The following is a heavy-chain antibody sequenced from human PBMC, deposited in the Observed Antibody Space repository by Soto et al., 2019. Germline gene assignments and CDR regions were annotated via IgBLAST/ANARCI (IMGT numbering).Heavy chain of an antibody. Sequence: ASVKVSCKASGGTFNNYPITWVRQAPGEGLEWMGGSIPIFGTANYAQKFQGRVTISVDESTSTAYMELSSLRSEDTAVYYCARGRGYSGDDHYYYFDMDVWGQGTTGTVSS. CDR2: SIPIFGTA. J-gene: IGHJ6*02. CDR1: GGTFNNYP. D-gene: IGHD5-12*01. CDR3: ARGRGYSGDDHYYYFDMDV. V-gene: IGHV1-69*13.